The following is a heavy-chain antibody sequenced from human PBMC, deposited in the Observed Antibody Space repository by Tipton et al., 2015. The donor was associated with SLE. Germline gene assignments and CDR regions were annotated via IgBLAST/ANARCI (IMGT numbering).Heavy chain of an antibody. V-gene: IGHV4-31*03. CDR3: ARENAAADGALDV. CDR1: GGSISRGTYY. D-gene: IGHD6-13*01. Sequence: TLSLTCIVSGGSISRGTYYWSWIRQHPRKGPEWIGYIYNSGDTTYNPSLKSRLTMSVDTSKNQFSLTVNSVTAADTAVYYCARENAAADGALDVWGQGTMVTVSS. J-gene: IGHJ3*01. CDR2: IYNSGDT.